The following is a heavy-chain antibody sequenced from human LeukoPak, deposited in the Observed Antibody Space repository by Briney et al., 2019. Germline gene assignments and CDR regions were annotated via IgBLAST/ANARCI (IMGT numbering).Heavy chain of an antibody. CDR2: ISGSGGET. D-gene: IGHD2-8*02. V-gene: IGHV3-23*01. Sequence: PGGSLRLSCAPAGFTLSSHAMSWIRQAPGKGLEWVSLISGSGGETSYADSVKGRFTISGDNSDNTLYLQMNNLRADDTAVYYCAKGDGNYWCPDYWGQGAVVTVSS. CDR1: GFTLSSHA. J-gene: IGHJ4*02. CDR3: AKGDGNYWCPDY.